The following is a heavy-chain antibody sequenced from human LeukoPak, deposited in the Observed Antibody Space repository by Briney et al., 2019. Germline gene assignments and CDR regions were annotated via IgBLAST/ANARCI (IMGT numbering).Heavy chain of an antibody. D-gene: IGHD3-10*01. CDR2: LNSDGSST. V-gene: IGHV3-74*03. CDR3: ARVTYGSGTYGAFDY. J-gene: IGHJ4*02. CDR1: GFTFSSYW. Sequence: PGGSLRLSCAASGFTFSSYWMSWVRQAPGKGLVWVARLNSDGSSTMYVDSVKGRFTISRDNAKNTLYLQMNSLRDEDTAVYYCARVTYGSGTYGAFDYWGQGTLVTVSS.